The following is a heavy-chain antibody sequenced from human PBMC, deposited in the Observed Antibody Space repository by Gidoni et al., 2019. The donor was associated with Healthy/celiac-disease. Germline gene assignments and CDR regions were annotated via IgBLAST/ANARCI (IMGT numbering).Heavy chain of an antibody. CDR2: IYYSGST. J-gene: IGHJ6*02. Sequence: QLQLQESGPGLVKPSETLSLTCTVSGGPISSSSYYWGWIRQPPGKGLEWIGSIYYSGSTYYNPSLKSRVTISVDTSKNQFSLKLSSVTAADTAVYYCARHRDIVATYYYYGMDVWGQGTTVTVSS. CDR3: ARHRDIVATYYYYGMDV. V-gene: IGHV4-39*01. D-gene: IGHD5-12*01. CDR1: GGPISSSSYY.